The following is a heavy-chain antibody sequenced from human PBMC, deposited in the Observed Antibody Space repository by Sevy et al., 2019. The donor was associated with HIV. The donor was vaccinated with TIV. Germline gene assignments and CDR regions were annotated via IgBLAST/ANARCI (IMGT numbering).Heavy chain of an antibody. CDR1: GFTFSSFS. D-gene: IGHD2-21*02. CDR2: INSRSTYI. J-gene: IGHJ4*02. V-gene: IGHV3-21*01. CDR3: AIDPSPGITAIQDY. Sequence: GGSLRLSCTASGFTFSSFSMSWVRQAPGKGLEWVASINSRSTYIYHADPVKGRFTISRDNAKNSLYLQMNSLRAEDTAVYDCAIDPSPGITAIQDYWGPGTLVTVSS.